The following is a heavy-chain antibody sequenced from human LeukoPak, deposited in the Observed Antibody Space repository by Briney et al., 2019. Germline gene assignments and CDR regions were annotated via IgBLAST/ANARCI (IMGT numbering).Heavy chain of an antibody. J-gene: IGHJ3*02. V-gene: IGHV3-23*01. CDR1: GFTFSNYA. CDR3: AKDLTYYYGLGSSTNAFDI. CDR2: ISGSGDYT. D-gene: IGHD3-10*01. Sequence: QAGVSLRLSCAASGFTFSNYAMSWVRQAPGKGLEWVSGISGSGDYTYYADSLKGRFTISRDNSKNTLYLQMNSLRAEDTALYYCAKDLTYYYGLGSSTNAFDIWGQGTMVTVSS.